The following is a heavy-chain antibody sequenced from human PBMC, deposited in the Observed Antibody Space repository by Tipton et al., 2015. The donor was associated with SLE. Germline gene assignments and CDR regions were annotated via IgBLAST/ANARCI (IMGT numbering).Heavy chain of an antibody. V-gene: IGHV3-33*06. CDR2: IWYDGSNK. Sequence: FLRLSCAASGFTFSSYGMHWVRQAPGKGLEWVAVIWYDGSNKYYADSVKGRFTISRDNSKNTLYLQMNSLRAEDTAVYYCAKDLTSYDYIWGSPPDYWGQGTLVTVSS. CDR1: GFTFSSYG. J-gene: IGHJ4*02. D-gene: IGHD3-16*01. CDR3: AKDLTSYDYIWGSPPDY.